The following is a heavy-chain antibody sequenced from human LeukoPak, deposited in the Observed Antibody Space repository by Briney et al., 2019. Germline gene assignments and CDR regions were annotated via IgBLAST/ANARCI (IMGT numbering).Heavy chain of an antibody. V-gene: IGHV3-23*01. Sequence: GSLILSCAASGFTFSSYVMSWVRQAPGKGLEWVSAISGSGGSTYYADSVKGRFTIARDNSKNTLYMQMNSLRGEDTAVYYFAKSLDSSGSDYWGQGTLVTVSS. CDR3: AKSLDSSGSDY. CDR1: GFTFSSYV. D-gene: IGHD3-22*01. J-gene: IGHJ4*02. CDR2: ISGSGGST.